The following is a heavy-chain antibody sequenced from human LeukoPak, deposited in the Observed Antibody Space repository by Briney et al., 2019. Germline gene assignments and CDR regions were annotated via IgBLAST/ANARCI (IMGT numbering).Heavy chain of an antibody. V-gene: IGHV1-3*01. CDR1: GYSFTSYA. D-gene: IGHD2-2*01. Sequence: GASVKVSCKASGYSFTSYAIHWVRQAPGQRFEWMGWINPGNGNTKYSQNFQGRVAITRDTSANTAYMELTSLTFEDTAVYYCARGCTSCQRNFDYWGQGTLVTVS. CDR3: ARGCTSCQRNFDY. J-gene: IGHJ4*02. CDR2: INPGNGNT.